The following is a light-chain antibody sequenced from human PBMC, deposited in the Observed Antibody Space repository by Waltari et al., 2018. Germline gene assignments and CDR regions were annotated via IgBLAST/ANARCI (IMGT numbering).Light chain of an antibody. Sequence: QSVLTQPPSASGTPGQRVTISCSGSSSNIGNNYVYWYQHLPGAAPKLLLFKNNHRPAGVPDRFSDSKSGTSASLAISGLRSEDEADYYCAAWDDSLSSLVFGGGTKLSVL. J-gene: IGLJ3*02. V-gene: IGLV1-47*01. CDR3: AAWDDSLSSLV. CDR2: KNN. CDR1: SSNIGNNY.